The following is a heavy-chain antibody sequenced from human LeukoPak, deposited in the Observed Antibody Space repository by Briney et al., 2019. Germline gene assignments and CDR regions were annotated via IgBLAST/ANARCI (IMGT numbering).Heavy chain of an antibody. D-gene: IGHD5-24*01. Sequence: QTGGSLRLSCAASGFTFSNYAMSWVRQVPGKGLEWVSAISGSGGNTFYADSVKGRFTISRDNSKNTLYLQVNCLRAADTAIYYCAKVQEMDTILPPFHYWGQGTLVTVSS. V-gene: IGHV3-23*01. J-gene: IGHJ4*02. CDR1: GFTFSNYA. CDR3: AKVQEMDTILPPFHY. CDR2: ISGSGGNT.